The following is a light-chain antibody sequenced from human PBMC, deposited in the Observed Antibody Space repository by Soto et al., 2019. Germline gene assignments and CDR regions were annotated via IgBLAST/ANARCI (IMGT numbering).Light chain of an antibody. CDR1: QGIRKD. CDR2: GIS. V-gene: IGKV1-6*01. J-gene: IGKJ2*01. Sequence: IQMTQSPSSLSASVGDRVTITCRASQGIRKDLGWYQQKPGKAPKLLIHGISNLQSGVPSRFSGSGSGTEFTLTISSLQPEDFATYYCLQDSSNPYTFGQGTKLEIK. CDR3: LQDSSNPYT.